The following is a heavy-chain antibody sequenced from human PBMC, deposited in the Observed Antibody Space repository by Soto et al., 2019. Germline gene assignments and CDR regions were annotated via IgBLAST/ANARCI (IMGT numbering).Heavy chain of an antibody. V-gene: IGHV4-59*01. D-gene: IGHD6-13*01. CDR1: GGSISSYY. J-gene: IGHJ3*02. CDR3: ARVWAAGTDAFDI. Sequence: QVQLQESGPGLVKPSETLSLTCTVSGGSISSYYWSWIRQPPVKGLEWIGYIYYSGSTDYSPSLKSRVTVSVDTSKSQFSLRLRSVTAADTAVYYCARVWAAGTDAFDIWGQGTMVTVSS. CDR2: IYYSGST.